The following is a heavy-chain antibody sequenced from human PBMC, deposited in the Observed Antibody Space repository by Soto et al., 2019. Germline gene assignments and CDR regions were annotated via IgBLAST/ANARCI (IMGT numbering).Heavy chain of an antibody. Sequence: PSETLSLTCTVSGGSISSYYWSWIRQPPGKGLEWIGYIYYSGSTNYNPSLKSRVTISVDTSKNQFSLKLSSVTAADTAVYYCAREADILNWFDPWGQGTLVTVSS. V-gene: IGHV4-59*12. CDR3: AREADILNWFDP. CDR1: GGSISSYY. J-gene: IGHJ5*02. CDR2: IYYSGST. D-gene: IGHD3-9*01.